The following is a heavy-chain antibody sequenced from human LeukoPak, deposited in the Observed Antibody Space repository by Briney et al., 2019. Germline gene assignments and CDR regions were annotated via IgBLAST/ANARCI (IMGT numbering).Heavy chain of an antibody. CDR1: GYTFTSYD. Sequence: ASVKVSCKAAGYTFTSYDINWVRQAAGQGGEGMGWMNPNSGNTGYAQKFQGRVTMTRNTSISTAYMELSSLRSEDTAVYYCARRQGEYYYDSSGYYPYYYYMDVWGKGTTVTVSS. CDR3: ARRQGEYYYDSSGYYPYYYYMDV. V-gene: IGHV1-8*01. D-gene: IGHD3-22*01. CDR2: MNPNSGNT. J-gene: IGHJ6*03.